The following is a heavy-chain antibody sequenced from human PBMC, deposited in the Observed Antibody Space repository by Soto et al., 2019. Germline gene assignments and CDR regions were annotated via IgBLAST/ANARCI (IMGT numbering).Heavy chain of an antibody. CDR3: AKDRERIATRSIDY. D-gene: IGHD6-6*01. J-gene: IGHJ4*02. CDR2: ISGSGVST. V-gene: IGHV3-23*01. Sequence: EVQLLESGGGLVQPGGSLRLSCAASGFTFRGLPMTWARQVRGKGLGGVSGISGSGVSTYYADSGKGRFTISRDNSKSTLYLQMNSLRAEDTAVYYCAKDRERIATRSIDYWGQGTLVTVSS. CDR1: GFTFRGLP.